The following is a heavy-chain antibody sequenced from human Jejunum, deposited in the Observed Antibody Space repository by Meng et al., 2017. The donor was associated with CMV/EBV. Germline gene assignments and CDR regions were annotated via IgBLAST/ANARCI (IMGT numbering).Heavy chain of an antibody. CDR3: ARGRVACSSTSCHRGGLDS. Sequence: NTFGMNWVRQAPGKGLEWVSSISSDSTYTYYGDSVKGRFTISRDNAKNSLYLQMNSVRAEDTALYYCARGRVACSSTSCHRGGLDSWGQGTLVTVSS. V-gene: IGHV3-21*01. CDR1: NTFG. CDR2: ISSDSTYT. J-gene: IGHJ4*02. D-gene: IGHD2-2*02.